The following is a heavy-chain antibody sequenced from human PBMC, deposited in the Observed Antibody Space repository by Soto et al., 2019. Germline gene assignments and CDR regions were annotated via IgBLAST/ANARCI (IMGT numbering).Heavy chain of an antibody. V-gene: IGHV2-70*01. CDR3: ARIPFRYSYGPPQAYGMDV. CDR2: IDWDDDK. Sequence: SGPTLVNPTQTLTLTCTFSGFSLSTSGMCVSWIRQPPGKALEWLALIDWDDDKYYSTSLKTRLTISKDTSKNQVVLTMTNMDPVDTATYYCARIPFRYSYGPPQAYGMDVWGQGTTVTVSS. J-gene: IGHJ6*02. CDR1: GFSLSTSGMC. D-gene: IGHD5-18*01.